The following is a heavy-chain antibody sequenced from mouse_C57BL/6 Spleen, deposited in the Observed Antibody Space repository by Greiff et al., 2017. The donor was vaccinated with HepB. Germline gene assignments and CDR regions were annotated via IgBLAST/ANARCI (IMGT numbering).Heavy chain of an antibody. Sequence: VQLQQSGAELVKPGASVKISCKASGYAFSSYWMNWVKQRPGKGLEWIGQIYPGDGDTNYNGKFKGKATLTADKSSSTAYMQLSSLTSDDSAVYFCARSGYYGSFYYFHYWAQGTTLTVSS. V-gene: IGHV1-80*01. CDR3: ARSGYYGSFYYFHY. J-gene: IGHJ2*01. CDR1: GYAFSSYW. CDR2: IYPGDGDT. D-gene: IGHD1-1*01.